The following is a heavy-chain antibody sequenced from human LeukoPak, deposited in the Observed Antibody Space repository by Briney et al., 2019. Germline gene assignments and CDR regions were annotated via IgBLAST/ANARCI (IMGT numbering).Heavy chain of an antibody. CDR1: GGSISSYY. D-gene: IGHD1-1*01. CDR2: IYYSGST. CDR3: ARAVGWNDAFDI. J-gene: IGHJ3*02. V-gene: IGHV4-59*01. Sequence: SETLSLTCTVSGGSISSYYWSWIRQPPGKGLEWIGYIYYSGSTNYNPSLKSRVTISIDTSKNQFSLKLSSVTAADTAVYYCARAVGWNDAFDIWGQGTMVTVSS.